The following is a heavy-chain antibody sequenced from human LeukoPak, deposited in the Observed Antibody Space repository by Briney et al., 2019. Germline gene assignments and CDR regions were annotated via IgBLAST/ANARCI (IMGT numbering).Heavy chain of an antibody. CDR3: TTDYSSGWYAFDI. CDR2: IKSKTDGGTT. D-gene: IGHD6-19*01. CDR1: GFTFSSYS. V-gene: IGHV3-15*01. Sequence: GGSLRLSCAASGFTFSSYSMNWVRQAPGKGLEWVGRIKSKTDGGTTDYAAPVKGRFTISRDDSKNTLYLQMNSLKTEDTAVYYCTTDYSSGWYAFDIWGQGTMVTVSS. J-gene: IGHJ3*02.